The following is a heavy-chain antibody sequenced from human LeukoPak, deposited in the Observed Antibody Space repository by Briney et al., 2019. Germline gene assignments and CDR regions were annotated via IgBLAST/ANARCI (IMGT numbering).Heavy chain of an antibody. Sequence: SETLSLTCAVYGGSFSGYYWNWIRQTPGKGLEWIGEMHQSGATNYNPFFKSRVTISVDTSKNQFSLKLSSVTAADTAVYYCARVPTGYRYFDLWGRGTLVTVSS. V-gene: IGHV4-34*01. CDR1: GGSFSGYY. CDR2: MHQSGAT. CDR3: ARVPTGYRYFDL. D-gene: IGHD1-1*01. J-gene: IGHJ2*01.